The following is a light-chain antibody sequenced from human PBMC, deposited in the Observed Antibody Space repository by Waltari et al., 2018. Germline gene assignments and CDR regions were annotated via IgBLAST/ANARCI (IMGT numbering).Light chain of an antibody. CDR3: QSWDSSAAGV. CDR1: TLGDTY. Sequence: SYELTQPPSVSVSPGQTATISCSGDTLGDTYACWYQQKPGDSPVLVIYQDNRRPPGIPERFSGSNSGNTATLTISGTQAMDEADYYCQSWDSSAAGVFGTGTKVTVL. CDR2: QDN. V-gene: IGLV3-1*01. J-gene: IGLJ1*01.